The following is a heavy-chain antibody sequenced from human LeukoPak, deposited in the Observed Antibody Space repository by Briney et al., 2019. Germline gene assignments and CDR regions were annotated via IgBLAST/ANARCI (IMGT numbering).Heavy chain of an antibody. CDR2: INPNSGGT. D-gene: IGHD4-23*01. CDR3: ARDGLYGGNGEHWFDP. J-gene: IGHJ5*02. Sequence: ASVKVSCKASGYTFTGYYMHWVRQAPGQGLEWMAWINPNSGGTNYAQKFQGRVTMTRDTSISTAYMELSRLRSDDTAVYYCARDGLYGGNGEHWFDPWGQGTLVTVSS. CDR1: GYTFTGYY. V-gene: IGHV1-2*02.